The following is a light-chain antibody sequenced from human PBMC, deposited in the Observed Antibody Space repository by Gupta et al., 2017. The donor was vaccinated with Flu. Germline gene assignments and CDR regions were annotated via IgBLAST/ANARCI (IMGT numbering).Light chain of an antibody. CDR1: GSNIGSNY. V-gene: IGLV1-47*01. Sequence: QSVLTQPPSASGTPGQRVTISCSGSGSNIGSNYVYWYQQLPGTAPKLLSYRNDQRPSGVPDRFSGSKSGTSASLAISGLRSEDEADYYCAAWDDALSGHVVFGGGTKLTVL. J-gene: IGLJ2*01. CDR2: RND. CDR3: AAWDDALSGHVV.